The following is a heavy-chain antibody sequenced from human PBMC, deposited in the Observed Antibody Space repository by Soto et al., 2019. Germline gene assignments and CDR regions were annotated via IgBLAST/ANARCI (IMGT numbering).Heavy chain of an antibody. CDR2: IYHSGST. CDR1: GYSISSGYY. J-gene: IGHJ4*02. CDR3: ARDPYYYYDSSGYSPANDY. D-gene: IGHD3-22*01. Sequence: PSETLSLTCAVSGYSISSGYYWGWIRQPPGKGLEWIGSIYHSGSTYYNPSLKSRVTISVDTSKNQSSLKLSSVTAADTAVYYCARDPYYYYDSSGYSPANDYWGQGTLVTVSS. V-gene: IGHV4-38-2*02.